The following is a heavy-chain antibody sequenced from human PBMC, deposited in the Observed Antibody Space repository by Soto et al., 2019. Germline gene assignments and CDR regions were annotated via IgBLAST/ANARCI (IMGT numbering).Heavy chain of an antibody. D-gene: IGHD5-18*01. CDR2: ISGSGGST. J-gene: IGHJ4*02. CDR1: GFTFSNYA. V-gene: IGHV3-23*01. Sequence: PGGSLRLSCAASGFTFSNYAMSWVRQAPGKGLEWVSVISGSGGSTYYTDSVMGRFTISRDNSKNTVSLQMNSLRAEDTAVYYCAKDPFDSYGAWDFDYWGQGTQVTVSS. CDR3: AKDPFDSYGAWDFDY.